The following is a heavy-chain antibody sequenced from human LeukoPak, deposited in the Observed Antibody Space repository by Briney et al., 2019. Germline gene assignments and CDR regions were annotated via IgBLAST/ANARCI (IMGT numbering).Heavy chain of an antibody. CDR2: ISSSSSYI. Sequence: GGSLRLSCAASGFTFSSYSMNWVRQAPGKGLEWVLSISSSSSYIYYADSVKGRFTISRDNAKNSLYLQINSLRAEDTAVYYCARDQYSSETDYWGQGTLVTVSS. CDR1: GFTFSSYS. D-gene: IGHD5-18*01. CDR3: ARDQYSSETDY. J-gene: IGHJ4*02. V-gene: IGHV3-21*01.